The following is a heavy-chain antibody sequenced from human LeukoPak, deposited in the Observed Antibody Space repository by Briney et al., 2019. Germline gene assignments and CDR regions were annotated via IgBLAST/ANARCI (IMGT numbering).Heavy chain of an antibody. CDR1: GGTFSSYA. CDR2: IIPIFGTA. V-gene: IGHV1-69*13. J-gene: IGHJ4*02. Sequence: ASVKVSCKASGGTFSSYAISWVRQAPGQGLEWMGGIIPIFGTANYAQKFQGRVTIAADESTSTAYMELSSLRSEDTAVYYCARGRSSSGWYSYMFDYWGQGTLVTVSS. CDR3: ARGRSSSGWYSYMFDY. D-gene: IGHD6-19*01.